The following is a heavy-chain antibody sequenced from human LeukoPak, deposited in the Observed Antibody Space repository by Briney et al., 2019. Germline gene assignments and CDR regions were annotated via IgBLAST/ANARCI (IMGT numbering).Heavy chain of an antibody. CDR3: ARAYGSGSWAFDI. D-gene: IGHD3-10*01. CDR1: GFTFSSYS. V-gene: IGHV3-21*01. CDR2: ISSSGSYI. Sequence: GGSLRLSCAASGFTFSSYSMNWVHQAPGKGLEWVSSISSSGSYIYYADSVKGRFTISRDNAKNSLNLQMNSLRAEDTAVYYCARAYGSGSWAFDIWGQGTMVTVSS. J-gene: IGHJ3*02.